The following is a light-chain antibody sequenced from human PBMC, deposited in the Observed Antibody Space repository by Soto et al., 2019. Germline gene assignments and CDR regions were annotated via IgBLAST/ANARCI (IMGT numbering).Light chain of an antibody. CDR3: CSYGGSRAV. CDR2: EVS. V-gene: IGLV2-23*02. CDR1: SSDVGSHNL. Sequence: QSALTQPASVSGSPGQSITISCTGTSSDVGSHNLVSWYQQHPGQAPKLMIYEVSKRPLGVSARCSASKSGNTASLTISGIQADDEADYYCCSYGGSRAVFGGGTQLTVL. J-gene: IGLJ7*01.